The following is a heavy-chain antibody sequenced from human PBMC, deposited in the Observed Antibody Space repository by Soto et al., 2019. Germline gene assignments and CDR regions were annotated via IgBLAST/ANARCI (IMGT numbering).Heavy chain of an antibody. Sequence: PGGSLRLSCAASGFSFTRDSMNWVRQAPVKGLEWFSSISTTTNYIYYGDSMKGRFTISRDNAKNSLYLEMNSLRAEDTAVYYGAGEPEDRTYNFGYLGRLPLVAASS. J-gene: IGHJ4*02. V-gene: IGHV3-21*06. CDR3: AGEPEDRTYNFGY. D-gene: IGHD4-4*01. CDR1: GFSFTRDS. CDR2: ISTTTNYI.